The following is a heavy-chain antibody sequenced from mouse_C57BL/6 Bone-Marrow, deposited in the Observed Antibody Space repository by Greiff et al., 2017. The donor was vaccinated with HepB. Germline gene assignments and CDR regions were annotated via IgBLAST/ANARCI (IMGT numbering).Heavy chain of an antibody. D-gene: IGHD2-4*01. J-gene: IGHJ2*01. V-gene: IGHV1-26*01. Sequence: EVQLQQSGPGLVKPGASVKISCKASGYTFTDYYMNWVRQCHGKSLEWIGDINPNNGGTSYNQTFKGKATLTVDKSSSTAYMELRSLTSEDSAVYYCARGGLRRGYWGQGTTLTVSS. CDR3: ARGGLRRGY. CDR2: INPNNGGT. CDR1: GYTFTDYY.